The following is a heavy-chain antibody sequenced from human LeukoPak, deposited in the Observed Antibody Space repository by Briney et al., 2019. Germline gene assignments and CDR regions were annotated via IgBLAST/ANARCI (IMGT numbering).Heavy chain of an antibody. CDR2: IKQDGSKK. D-gene: IGHD4-17*01. CDR1: GFDFSSHW. V-gene: IGHV3-7*05. J-gene: IGHJ4*02. CDR3: ARDGFVWESGIDYGWCDY. Sequence: PGGSLRLSCAASGFDFSSHWMSWVRQAPGKGLEWVANIKQDGSKKSYVDSVKGRFTISRDNDKKSLYLQMNSLRDDDTAVYYCARDGFVWESGIDYGWCDYWGQGTLVTVSS.